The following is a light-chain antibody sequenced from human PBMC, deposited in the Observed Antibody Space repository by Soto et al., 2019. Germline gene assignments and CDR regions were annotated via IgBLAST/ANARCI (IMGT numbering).Light chain of an antibody. CDR2: DIS. V-gene: IGKV3-15*01. CDR3: QQYNNWPS. J-gene: IGKJ5*01. CDR1: QTVSRN. Sequence: EIVLTQSPGTLSLSPVEIATISCRASQTVSRNLAWYQQRPGQAPRLLIYDISNRATGVPARFSGSGSETEFTLTIRSLQSEDFAVYFCQQYNNWPSFGQGTRLEIK.